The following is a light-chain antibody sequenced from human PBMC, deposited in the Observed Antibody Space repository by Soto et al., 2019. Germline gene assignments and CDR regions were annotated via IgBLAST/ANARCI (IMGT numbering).Light chain of an antibody. CDR3: QNFGDSPFT. CDR2: GAS. J-gene: IGKJ3*01. CDR1: ESISSHY. V-gene: IGKV3-20*01. Sequence: EIVLMQSLDTLSLSPGERATLSSRASESISSHYIAWYQQKPGQAPRLLIFGASTRATGIPDRFSGSWSGTDFTLTISRLEPEDFAVYYCQNFGDSPFTFGPGTKVDIK.